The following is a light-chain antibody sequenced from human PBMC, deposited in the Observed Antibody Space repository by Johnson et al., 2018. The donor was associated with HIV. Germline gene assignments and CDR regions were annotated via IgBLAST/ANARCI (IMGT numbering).Light chain of an antibody. CDR1: SSNIGNNY. CDR2: DNN. Sequence: QPVLTQPPSVSAAPGQKVTISCSGTSSNIGNNYVSWYQQFPGTAPKLVIYDNNNRPSGIPDRFSGSKSGTSATLGITGLQTGDEAEYYCGTWDSSLSAGVFGTGTKVTVL. J-gene: IGLJ1*01. CDR3: GTWDSSLSAGV. V-gene: IGLV1-51*01.